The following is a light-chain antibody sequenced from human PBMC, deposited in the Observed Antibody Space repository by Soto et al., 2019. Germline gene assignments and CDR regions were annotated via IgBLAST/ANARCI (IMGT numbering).Light chain of an antibody. J-gene: IGKJ4*01. V-gene: IGKV3-11*01. CDR3: QQRSNWPLT. Sequence: EIVLTQSPATLSLSPGERATLSCRASHSVSRYLAWYQQKPGQAPRLLVYDASNRATGIPARFRGSGSGTDFTLTISSLEPEDFAVYYCQQRSNWPLTFGGGTKVEIK. CDR1: HSVSRY. CDR2: DAS.